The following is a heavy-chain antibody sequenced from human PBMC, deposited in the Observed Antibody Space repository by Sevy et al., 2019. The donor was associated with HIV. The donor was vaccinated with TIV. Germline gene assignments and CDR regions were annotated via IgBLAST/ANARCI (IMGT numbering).Heavy chain of an antibody. D-gene: IGHD3-16*02. Sequence: ASVKVSCKASGYTFTGYYMHWVRQAPGQGLEWMGWINPNSGDTNYAQKFQGRVTMTRDTSISTAYMELSRLRSDDTAVYYCARSSRGYYDYVWGSYPRGGYFDYWGQGTLVTVSS. J-gene: IGHJ4*02. V-gene: IGHV1-2*02. CDR2: INPNSGDT. CDR1: GYTFTGYY. CDR3: ARSSRGYYDYVWGSYPRGGYFDY.